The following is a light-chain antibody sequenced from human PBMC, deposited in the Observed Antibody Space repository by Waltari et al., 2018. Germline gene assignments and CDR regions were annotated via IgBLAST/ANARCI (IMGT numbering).Light chain of an antibody. V-gene: IGKV1-39*01. J-gene: IGKJ1*01. CDR1: QGVSVY. CDR3: QQTYKSPWT. Sequence: IQITQSPSSLSASVGASVTISCRASQGVSVYLNWYQQKPGKAPNLLIYTVSNLHSGVPSRFSGSGSGTDFTLTISSLQPEDFATYYCQQTYKSPWTFGQGTKVEIK. CDR2: TVS.